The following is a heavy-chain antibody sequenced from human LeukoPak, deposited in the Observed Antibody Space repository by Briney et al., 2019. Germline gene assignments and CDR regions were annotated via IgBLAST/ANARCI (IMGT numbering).Heavy chain of an antibody. Sequence: SETLSLTCSVSGGSIIDYYWSWIRQPPGKGLEWIGYIYYSRSTNYNPSLKSRVTISVDTSSNQFSLKLSSVTAADTAVYYCARDHHFYASGSWGQGTLVTVSS. V-gene: IGHV4-59*01. CDR2: IYYSRST. CDR3: ARDHHFYASGS. D-gene: IGHD3-10*01. CDR1: GGSIIDYY. J-gene: IGHJ4*02.